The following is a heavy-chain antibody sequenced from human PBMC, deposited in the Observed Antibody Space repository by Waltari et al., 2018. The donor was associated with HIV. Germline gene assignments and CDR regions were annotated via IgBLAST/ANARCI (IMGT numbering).Heavy chain of an antibody. CDR1: GFTFDDYA. CDR3: AKVSCSSARCYVGGAFDI. CDR2: ITWNSNTI. D-gene: IGHD2-2*01. V-gene: IGHV3-9*01. J-gene: IGHJ3*02. Sequence: EVQLVESGGGLVQHSRSLRLSCAASGFTFDDYAMHWDRQAPGKGLEWVSCITWNSNTIGYADSVKGRFTISRDNAKNSLYLQMNSLRAEDTAFYYCAKVSCSSARCYVGGAFDIWGQGTMVTVSS.